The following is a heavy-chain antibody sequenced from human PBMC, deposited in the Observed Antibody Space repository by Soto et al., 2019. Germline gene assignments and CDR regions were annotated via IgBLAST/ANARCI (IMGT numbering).Heavy chain of an antibody. J-gene: IGHJ4*02. D-gene: IGHD6-13*01. CDR3: ARVRQPKIFDY. Sequence: SETLSLTCPVSGCSISSYYWSWIRQPPGKGLEWIGYIYYSGSTNYNPSLKSRVTISVDTSKNQFSLKLSSVTAADTAVYYCARVRQPKIFDYWGQGTLVTVSS. CDR2: IYYSGST. V-gene: IGHV4-59*01. CDR1: GCSISSYY.